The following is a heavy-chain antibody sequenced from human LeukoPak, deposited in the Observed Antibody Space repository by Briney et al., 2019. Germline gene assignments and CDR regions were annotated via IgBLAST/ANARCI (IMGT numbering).Heavy chain of an antibody. CDR1: GFTFSGYS. Sequence: GGSLRLSCAASGFTFSGYSMNWVRQAPGKGLEWVSYISGSSSPIFYADSVKGRFTISRDNAKNSLYLQMNSLRAEDTTMYYCAREPAAAGKNWFDPWGQGTLVTVSS. CDR3: AREPAAAGKNWFDP. D-gene: IGHD6-25*01. CDR2: ISGSSSPI. J-gene: IGHJ5*02. V-gene: IGHV3-48*04.